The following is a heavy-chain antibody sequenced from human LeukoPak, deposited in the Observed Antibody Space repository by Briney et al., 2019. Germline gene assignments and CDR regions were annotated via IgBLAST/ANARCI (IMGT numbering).Heavy chain of an antibody. Sequence: PGGSLRLSCAASGFTFSSYAMNWVRQAPGKGLEWVSVIGDSGGFIYYADSVKGRFSISRDNFKNTLYLQMNSLRAEDTAVYYCAKDLGPNYIHAFDIWGQGTMVTVSS. CDR2: IGDSGGFI. CDR1: GFTFSSYA. V-gene: IGHV3-23*01. CDR3: AKDLGPNYIHAFDI. J-gene: IGHJ3*02. D-gene: IGHD1-1*01.